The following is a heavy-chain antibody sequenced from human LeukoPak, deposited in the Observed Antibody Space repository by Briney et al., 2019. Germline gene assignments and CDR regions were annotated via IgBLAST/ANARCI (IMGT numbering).Heavy chain of an antibody. CDR2: ISGSGDST. Sequence: GGSLRLSCTASGLTFSSYAMSWVRQAPGEGLECVSAISGSGDSTYYADSVKGRLTISRDNSKNTLYLQINSLRAEDTAVYYCANSGYTTGIDYYYYGMDVWGQGTTVTVSS. CDR1: GLTFSSYA. J-gene: IGHJ6*02. D-gene: IGHD6-19*01. CDR3: ANSGYTTGIDYYYYGMDV. V-gene: IGHV3-23*01.